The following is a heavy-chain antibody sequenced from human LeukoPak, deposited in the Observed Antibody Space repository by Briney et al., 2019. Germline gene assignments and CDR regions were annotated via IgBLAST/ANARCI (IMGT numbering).Heavy chain of an antibody. J-gene: IGHJ4*02. CDR1: VGSISSNDYY. V-gene: IGHV4-39*01. CDR2: IYYTGTT. CDR3: ARSPNSGYDPFDY. Sequence: PSETLSLTCSVSVGSISSNDYYWGWIRQPPGKRLEWVATIYYTGTTYYNPSLKSRVTISVDTSKNQFSLKLSSVTAADTAVYYCARSPNSGYDPFDYWGQGTLVTVSS. D-gene: IGHD5-12*01.